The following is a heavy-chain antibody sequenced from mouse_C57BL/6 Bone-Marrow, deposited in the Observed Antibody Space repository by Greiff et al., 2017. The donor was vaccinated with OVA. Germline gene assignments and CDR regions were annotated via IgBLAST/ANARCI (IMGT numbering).Heavy chain of an antibody. D-gene: IGHD1-1*01. CDR1: GFSLSTFGMG. J-gene: IGHJ2*01. CDR3: ARKEGVTTVVARDFDY. Sequence: QVTLKECGPGILQPSQTLSLTCSFSGFSLSTFGMGVGWIRQPSGKGLEWLAHIWWDDDKYYNPALKSRLTISKDTSKNQVFLKIANVDTADTATYYCARKEGVTTVVARDFDYWGQGTTLTVSS. V-gene: IGHV8-8*01. CDR2: IWWDDDK.